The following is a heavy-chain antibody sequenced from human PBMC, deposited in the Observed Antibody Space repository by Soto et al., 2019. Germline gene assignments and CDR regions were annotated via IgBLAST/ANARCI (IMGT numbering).Heavy chain of an antibody. Sequence: HPGGSLRLSCAASGFTFSSYAMSWVRQAPGKGLEWVSAISGSGGSTYYADSVKGRFTISRDNSKKTLYLQMNRLRAEYMAVYFCAKAVDDILTGFPDYWGQGTLVTVSS. D-gene: IGHD3-9*01. V-gene: IGHV3-23*01. CDR3: AKAVDDILTGFPDY. CDR1: GFTFSSYA. J-gene: IGHJ4*02. CDR2: ISGSGGST.